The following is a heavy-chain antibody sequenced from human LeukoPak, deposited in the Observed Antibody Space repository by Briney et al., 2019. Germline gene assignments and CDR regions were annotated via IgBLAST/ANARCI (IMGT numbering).Heavy chain of an antibody. D-gene: IGHD3-3*01. J-gene: IGHJ4*02. CDR1: GGSISSYY. V-gene: IGHV4-59*08. CDR2: IYYSGST. Sequence: IPSETLSLTCTVSGGSISSYYWSWIRQPPGKGLEWIGYIYYSGSTNYNPSLKSRVTISVDTSKNQFSLKLSSVTAADTAVYYCARAGDFWSGYYTQPYFDYWGQGTLVTVSS. CDR3: ARAGDFWSGYYTQPYFDY.